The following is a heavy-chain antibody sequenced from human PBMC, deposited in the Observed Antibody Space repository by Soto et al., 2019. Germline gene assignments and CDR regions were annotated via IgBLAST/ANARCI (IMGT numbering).Heavy chain of an antibody. J-gene: IGHJ4*02. V-gene: IGHV4-39*01. CDR3: ARHMRAVAAPLAY. CDR2: IHYSGST. CDR1: GGSIRDTIYY. Sequence: YETLSLTCTVSGGSIRDTIYYWGWIRQPPGKGLDWIGRIHYSGSTHYNPSLKSRVTISVDPSKSQFSLNLTSVTPADTSVYYWARHMRAVAAPLAYWGQGTVGTVSS. D-gene: IGHD6-19*01.